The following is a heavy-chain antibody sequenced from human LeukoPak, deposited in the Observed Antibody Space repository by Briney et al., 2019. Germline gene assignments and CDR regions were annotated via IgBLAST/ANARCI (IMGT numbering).Heavy chain of an antibody. J-gene: IGHJ6*03. V-gene: IGHV3-48*03. CDR2: ISSSGSTI. D-gene: IGHD1-14*01. CDR3: ARVGPWVNPDYYYYYMDV. Sequence: GGSLRLSCAASGFTFSSYEMNWVRQAPGKGLEWVSYISSSGSTIYYADSVKGRFTISRDNAKDSLYLQMNSLRAEDSAVYYCARVGPWVNPDYYYYYMDVWGKGTTVTVSS. CDR1: GFTFSSYE.